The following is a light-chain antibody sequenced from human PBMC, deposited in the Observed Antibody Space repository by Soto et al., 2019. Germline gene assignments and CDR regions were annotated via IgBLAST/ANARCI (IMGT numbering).Light chain of an antibody. Sequence: VLTQPPSASGTPGQRVTISCSGSSSNIGSNYVYWYQQLPGTAPKLLIYRNNQRPSGVPDRFSGSKSGTSASLAISGLRSEDEADYYCAAWDDSLSGFAVFGGGTQLTVL. CDR2: RNN. V-gene: IGLV1-47*01. J-gene: IGLJ7*01. CDR1: SSNIGSNY. CDR3: AAWDDSLSGFAV.